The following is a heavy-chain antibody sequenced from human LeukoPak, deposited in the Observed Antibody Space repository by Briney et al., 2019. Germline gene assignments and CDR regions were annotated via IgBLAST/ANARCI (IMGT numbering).Heavy chain of an antibody. J-gene: IGHJ4*02. D-gene: IGHD3-10*01. Sequence: ASVKVSCKASGYTFTSYGISWVRQAPGQGLEWMGWISAYNGNTNYAQKLQGRVTMTTDTSTSTAYMELRSLRSADTAVYYCARDLDTLLWFGELLIAAFDYWGQGTLVTVSS. V-gene: IGHV1-18*04. CDR1: GYTFTSYG. CDR3: ARDLDTLLWFGELLIAAFDY. CDR2: ISAYNGNT.